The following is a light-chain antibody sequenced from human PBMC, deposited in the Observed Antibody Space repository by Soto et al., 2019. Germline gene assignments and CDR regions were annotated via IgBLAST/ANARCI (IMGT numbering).Light chain of an antibody. Sequence: QSALTQPRSVSGSPGQSVTISFTGTSSDVGGYNYVSWYQQHPGKAPKLMIYDVSKRPSGVPDRFSGSKSGNTASLTISGLQAEHEADYYCCSYASSYTHVFGTGTKVTVL. CDR2: DVS. V-gene: IGLV2-11*01. CDR1: SSDVGGYNY. CDR3: CSYASSYTHV. J-gene: IGLJ1*01.